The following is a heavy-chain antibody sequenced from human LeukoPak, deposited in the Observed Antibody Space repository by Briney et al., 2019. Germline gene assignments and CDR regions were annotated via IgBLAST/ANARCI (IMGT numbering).Heavy chain of an antibody. CDR3: ARDAETVVVVSNWFDP. CDR1: GYTFTGYY. Sequence: GASVKVSFKASGYTFTGYYMHWLRQAPGQGLEWMGWINPNSGGTNYAEKFQGRVTMTRDTSISTAYMELSRLRSDDTAVYYCARDAETVVVVSNWFDPWGQGTLVTVSS. D-gene: IGHD2-2*01. CDR2: INPNSGGT. J-gene: IGHJ5*02. V-gene: IGHV1-2*02.